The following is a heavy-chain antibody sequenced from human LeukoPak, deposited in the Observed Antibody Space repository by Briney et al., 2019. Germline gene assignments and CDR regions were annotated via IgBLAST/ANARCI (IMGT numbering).Heavy chain of an antibody. CDR2: ISGSDGYT. D-gene: IGHD6-6*01. Sequence: GGSLRLSCGASGFTFSSYAMSWVRQAPGKGLEWVSGISGSDGYTYYADSVKGRFTISRDNSKNTLYLQMSSLRAEDTAVYYCAKVGSSKATYYYYMDVWGKGTTVTVSS. V-gene: IGHV3-23*01. J-gene: IGHJ6*03. CDR1: GFTFSSYA. CDR3: AKVGSSKATYYYYMDV.